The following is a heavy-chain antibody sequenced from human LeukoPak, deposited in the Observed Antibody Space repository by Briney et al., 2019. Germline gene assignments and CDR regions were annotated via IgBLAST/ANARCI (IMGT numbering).Heavy chain of an antibody. CDR3: ARAVSSGYYNLYFDY. J-gene: IGHJ4*02. D-gene: IGHD3-3*01. Sequence: GGFLRLSCAASGFTFSSYWMNWVRQAPGKGLEWVANIKQDGSEEFYVDSAKGRFTISRDNAKNSLYLQMNSLRAEDTAVYYCARAVSSGYYNLYFDYWGQGTLVTVSS. CDR1: GFTFSSYW. CDR2: IKQDGSEE. V-gene: IGHV3-7*04.